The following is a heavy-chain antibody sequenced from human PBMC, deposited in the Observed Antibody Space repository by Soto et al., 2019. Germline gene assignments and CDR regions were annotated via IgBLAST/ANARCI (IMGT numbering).Heavy chain of an antibody. CDR1: GGTFSSYA. V-gene: IGHV1-69*01. CDR3: ARDLGGFNYYDSSGYYPRLDY. CDR2: IVPIYGTE. Sequence: QVQLVQSGAEVKKPGSSVKVSCKASGGTFSSYAITWVRQAPGQELEWMGGIVPIYGTENYAQKFQGRVTITADESTSSAYMELSSLRSVDTAVYYCARDLGGFNYYDSSGYYPRLDYWGQGTLVTVSS. D-gene: IGHD3-22*01. J-gene: IGHJ4*02.